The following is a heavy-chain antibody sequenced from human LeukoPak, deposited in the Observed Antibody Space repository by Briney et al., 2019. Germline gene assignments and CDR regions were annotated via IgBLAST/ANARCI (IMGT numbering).Heavy chain of an antibody. J-gene: IGHJ4*02. Sequence: GGPLRLSCAASGFGFSLYSMNWLRHAPGKGLEWVSAICGSDGSRYYADSVKGRFTISRDNSKNTLYLQMNSLRGEDTAVYYCAKGGSPSCYSSSGYWGQGTLVTVSS. CDR2: ICGSDGSR. D-gene: IGHD2-2*01. CDR3: AKGGSPSCYSSSGY. V-gene: IGHV3-23*01. CDR1: GFGFSLYS.